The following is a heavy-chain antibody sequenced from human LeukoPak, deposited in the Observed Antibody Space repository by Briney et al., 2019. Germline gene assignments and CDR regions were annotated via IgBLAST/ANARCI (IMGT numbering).Heavy chain of an antibody. V-gene: IGHV4-4*07. Sequence: PSETLSLTCTVSGGSISSYYWSWIRQPAGKGLEWIGRIYTSGSTNYNPSLKSRVTISVDTSKNQFSLKLSSVTAADTAVYYCARGLRGYSYDDNWFDPWGQGTLVTVSS. D-gene: IGHD5-18*01. CDR2: IYTSGST. CDR3: ARGLRGYSYDDNWFDP. J-gene: IGHJ5*02. CDR1: GGSISSYY.